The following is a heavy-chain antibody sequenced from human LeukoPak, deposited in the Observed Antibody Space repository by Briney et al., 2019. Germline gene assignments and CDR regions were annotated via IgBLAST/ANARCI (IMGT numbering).Heavy chain of an antibody. Sequence: PSETLSLTCTVSGGSVSSGSYYWSWIRQPPGKGLEWIGYIYHSGSTYYNPPLKSRVTISVDRSKNQFSLKLSSVTAADTAVYYCAGGVTAYDSPNFDYWGQGTLVTVSS. CDR1: GGSVSSGSYY. CDR3: AGGVTAYDSPNFDY. J-gene: IGHJ4*02. V-gene: IGHV4-30-2*01. CDR2: IYHSGST. D-gene: IGHD3-22*01.